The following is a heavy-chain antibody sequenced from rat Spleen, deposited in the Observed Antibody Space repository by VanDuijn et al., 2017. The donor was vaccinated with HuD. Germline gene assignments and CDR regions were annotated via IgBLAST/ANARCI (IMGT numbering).Heavy chain of an antibody. J-gene: IGHJ2*01. Sequence: EVQLVESGGGLVQPGRSLKLSCVASGFTFNNYWMGWVRQAPGKGLEWIGEINKDSYTINYAPPLRDKFTISRDNAQNTLFLQMSKLGSEDTAIYYCVTERLGVEGWGQGVMVTVSP. CDR3: VTERLGVEG. D-gene: IGHD4-3*01. CDR1: GFTFNNYW. CDR2: INKDSYTI. V-gene: IGHV4-2*01.